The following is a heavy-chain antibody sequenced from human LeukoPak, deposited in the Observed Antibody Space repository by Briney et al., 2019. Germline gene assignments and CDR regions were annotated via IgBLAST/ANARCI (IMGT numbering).Heavy chain of an antibody. Sequence: SVKVSCKASGGTFGSYAISWVRQAPGQGLEWMGGIIPIFGTANYAQKFQGRVTITTDESTSTAYMELSSLRSEDTAVYYCASAPWGYSSSSVWFDPWGQGTLVTVSS. CDR1: GGTFGSYA. CDR2: IIPIFGTA. J-gene: IGHJ5*02. CDR3: ASAPWGYSSSSVWFDP. V-gene: IGHV1-69*05. D-gene: IGHD6-6*01.